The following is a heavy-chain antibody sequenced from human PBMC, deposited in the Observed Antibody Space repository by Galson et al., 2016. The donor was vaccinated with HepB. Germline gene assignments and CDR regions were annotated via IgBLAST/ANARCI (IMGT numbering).Heavy chain of an antibody. CDR3: VKDFGGPTDY. J-gene: IGHJ4*02. V-gene: IGHV3-74*01. CDR2: IDIKGTTI. Sequence: SLRLSCAASGFIVSSYWMHWVRQVPGKGLVWVSRIDIKGTTINYADSVKGRFTISRDNAKNTLYLQMNSLGVEGTAVYYCVKDFGGPTDYWGQGILVTVSS. D-gene: IGHD3-10*01. CDR1: GFIVSSYW.